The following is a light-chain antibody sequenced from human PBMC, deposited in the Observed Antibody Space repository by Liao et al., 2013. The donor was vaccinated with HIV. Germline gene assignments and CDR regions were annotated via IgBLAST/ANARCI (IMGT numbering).Light chain of an antibody. J-gene: IGLJ1*01. CDR2: QDS. Sequence: SYELTQPPSVSVSPGQTATITCSGHKLVDTYACWYQQRPGQSPVLVIYQDSQRPSGIPERFSGSKSGNTATLTISGTQTMDEADYYCQAWDTSTYVFGTGTKVTVL. V-gene: IGLV3-1*01. CDR3: QAWDTSTYV. CDR1: KLVDTY.